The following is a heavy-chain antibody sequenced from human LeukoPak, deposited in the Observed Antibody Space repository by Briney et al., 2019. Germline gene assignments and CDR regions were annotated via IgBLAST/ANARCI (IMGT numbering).Heavy chain of an antibody. CDR1: GFTFSRHG. V-gene: IGHV3-30*03. CDR2: ISNDGSRK. CDR3: ARDRAWNYFDY. Sequence: GRSLRLSCAPSGFTFSRHGMHWVRQAPGKGLEWVAIISNDGSRKYYAHSVEGRFTISRDNSRNTLYLQMDSLRAEDTAVYYCARDRAWNYFDYWGQGTLVTVSS. J-gene: IGHJ4*02. D-gene: IGHD3-3*01.